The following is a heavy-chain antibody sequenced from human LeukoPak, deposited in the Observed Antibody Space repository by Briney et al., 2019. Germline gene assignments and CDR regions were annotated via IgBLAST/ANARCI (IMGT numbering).Heavy chain of an antibody. CDR1: ADSISSYY. J-gene: IGHJ5*02. D-gene: IGHD1-1*01. V-gene: IGHV4-59*01. CDR3: ARGNPVATTGTKGGWFDP. Sequence: SEILSLTCTVSADSISSYYWSWIRQPPGKGLEWIGYIYDSGSTNYNPSLKSRVTISLDTSKNQFSLKLRSVTAADTALYYCARGNPVATTGTKGGWFDPWGQGTLVTVSS. CDR2: IYDSGST.